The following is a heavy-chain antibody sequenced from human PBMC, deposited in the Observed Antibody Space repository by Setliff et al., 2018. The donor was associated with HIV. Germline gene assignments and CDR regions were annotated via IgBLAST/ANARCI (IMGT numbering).Heavy chain of an antibody. J-gene: IGHJ4*02. Sequence: SETLSLTCVVSDDSFSNYDWIWIRQPPGKALQWIGNIYRSGSTYYYNPSLKSRVTMSVDTSKNQFSMKLSSVTAADTAMYYCAKDPFLRQAVPGGVDYWGQGTLVTVSS. V-gene: IGHV4-59*04. CDR2: IYRSGST. CDR3: AKDPFLRQAVPGGVDY. D-gene: IGHD6-19*01. CDR1: DDSFSNYD.